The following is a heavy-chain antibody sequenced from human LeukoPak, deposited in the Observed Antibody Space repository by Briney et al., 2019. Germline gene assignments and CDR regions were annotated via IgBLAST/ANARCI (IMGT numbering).Heavy chain of an antibody. CDR2: INPSGGST. CDR1: GYTFTSYY. J-gene: IGHJ4*02. D-gene: IGHD3-9*01. V-gene: IGHV1-46*01. CDR3: ARGPRRIDILTAPLDY. Sequence: GASVKVSCKASGYTFTSYYMHWVRQAPGQGLEWMGIINPSGGSTSYAPKFQGRVTMTRDTSTSTVYMELSSLRSEDTAVYYCARGPRRIDILTAPLDYWGQGTLVTVSS.